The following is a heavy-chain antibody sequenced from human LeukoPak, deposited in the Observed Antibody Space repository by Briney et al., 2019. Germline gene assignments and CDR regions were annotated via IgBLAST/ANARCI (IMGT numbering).Heavy chain of an antibody. V-gene: IGHV4-34*01. CDR2: INHSGST. D-gene: IGHD6-19*01. Sequence: KPSETLSLTCAVYGGSFSGYYWSWIRQPPGKGLEWIGEINHSGSTNYNPSLKSRVTISVDTSKNQFSLKLSSVTAADTAVYYCASGGGAVAGHDYWGQGTLVTVSS. J-gene: IGHJ4*02. CDR1: GGSFSGYY. CDR3: ASGGGAVAGHDY.